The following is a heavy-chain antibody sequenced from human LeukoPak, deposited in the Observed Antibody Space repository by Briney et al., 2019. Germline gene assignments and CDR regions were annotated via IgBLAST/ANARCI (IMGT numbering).Heavy chain of an antibody. CDR3: ARVRIAAALDY. V-gene: IGHV1-46*01. Sequence: ASVKASCKASGYTFTSYYMHWVRQAPGQGLEWMGIINPSGGSTSYAQKFQGRVTMTRDTSTSTVYMELSSLRSEDTAVYYCARVRIAAALDYWGQGTLVTVSS. D-gene: IGHD6-13*01. CDR1: GYTFTSYY. J-gene: IGHJ4*02. CDR2: INPSGGST.